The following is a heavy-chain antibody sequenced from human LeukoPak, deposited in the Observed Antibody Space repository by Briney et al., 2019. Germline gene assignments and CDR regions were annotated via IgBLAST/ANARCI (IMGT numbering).Heavy chain of an antibody. CDR2: INTNTGNP. V-gene: IGHV7-4-1*02. J-gene: IGHJ4*02. D-gene: IGHD6-19*01. CDR1: GYTFTSYA. Sequence: ASVKVSCTASGYTFTSYALNWVRQAPGQGLEWMGWINTNTGNPTYAQGFTGRFVFSLDTSVTTAYLQISSLKAEDTAVYYCARGTVAGIRWFDYWGQGTLVTVSS. CDR3: ARGTVAGIRWFDY.